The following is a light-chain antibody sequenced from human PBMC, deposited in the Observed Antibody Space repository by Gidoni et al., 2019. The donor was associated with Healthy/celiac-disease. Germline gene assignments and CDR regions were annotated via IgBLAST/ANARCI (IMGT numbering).Light chain of an antibody. J-gene: IGKJ1*01. CDR2: AAS. V-gene: IGKV1-39*01. CDR1: QSITSY. Sequence: DIQMTQSPSSLSASVGDRVTITCRASQSITSYLNWYQQKPGKAPKLLICAASSLQRGVPSRFSGSGSGTDFTLTISSLQPEDFATYYCHQSYSTPETFXQXTKVEIK. CDR3: HQSYSTPET.